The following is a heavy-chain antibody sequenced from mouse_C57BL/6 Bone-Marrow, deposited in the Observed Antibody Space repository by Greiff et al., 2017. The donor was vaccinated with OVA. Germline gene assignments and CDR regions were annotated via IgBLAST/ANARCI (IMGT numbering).Heavy chain of an antibody. V-gene: IGHV5-12*01. D-gene: IGHD1-1*01. J-gene: IGHJ2*01. Sequence: DVMLVESGGGLVQPGGSLKLSCAASGFTFSDYYMYWVRQTPEKRLEWVAYISNGGGSTYYPDTVKGRFTISRDNAKNTLYLQMSRLKSEDTAMYYCARQSSILYYFDYWGQGTTLTVSS. CDR1: GFTFSDYY. CDR3: ARQSSILYYFDY. CDR2: ISNGGGST.